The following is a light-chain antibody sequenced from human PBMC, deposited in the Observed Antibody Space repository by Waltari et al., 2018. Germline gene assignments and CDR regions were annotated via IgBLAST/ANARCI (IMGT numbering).Light chain of an antibody. CDR2: AAS. J-gene: IGKJ5*01. V-gene: IGKV1-12*01. CDR3: QQANSFPIT. CDR1: QGVSNW. Sequence: DIQMTQSPSSVSASVGDRVSITCRASQGVSNWLAWYQQKPGKAPKRLIYAASSLQSGVPARGSGSGYGTDFTLTISSLQPEDVATYYCQQANSFPITFGQGTRLEIK.